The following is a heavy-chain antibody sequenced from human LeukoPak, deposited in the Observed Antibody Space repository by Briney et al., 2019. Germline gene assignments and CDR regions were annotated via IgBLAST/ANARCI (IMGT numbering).Heavy chain of an antibody. CDR1: GFSFDEYA. J-gene: IGHJ4*02. CDR2: ISWNSGSI. V-gene: IGHV3-9*01. D-gene: IGHD4-11*01. Sequence: GGSLRLSCAASGFSFDEYAMHWVRQVQGKGPEWVSGISWNSGSIDYADSVKGRFTISRDNAKKSLHLQMNSLRVDDTALYYGAKSYRNYAGVAFDYWGQGTLVSVSS. CDR3: AKSYRNYAGVAFDY.